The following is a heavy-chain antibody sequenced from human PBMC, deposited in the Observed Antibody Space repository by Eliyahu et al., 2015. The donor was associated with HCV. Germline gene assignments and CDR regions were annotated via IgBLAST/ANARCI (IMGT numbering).Heavy chain of an antibody. D-gene: IGHD3-22*01. CDR2: IYYSGST. CDR3: ARPYDSSGYLGQRWYFDL. Sequence: QLQLQESGPGLVKPSETLSLTCTVSXGSXXSXXYYWGXIRQPPGKGLEWIGSIYYSGSTYYNPXLKSRVTISVDTSKNQFSLKLSSVTAADTAVYYCARPYDSSGYLGQRWYFDLWGRGTLVTVSS. V-gene: IGHV4-39*01. J-gene: IGHJ2*01. CDR1: XGSXXSXXYY.